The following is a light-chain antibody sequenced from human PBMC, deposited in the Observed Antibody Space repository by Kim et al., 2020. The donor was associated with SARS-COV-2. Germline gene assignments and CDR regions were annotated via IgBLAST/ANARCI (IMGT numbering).Light chain of an antibody. J-gene: IGLJ3*02. Sequence: SYELTQPPSVSVSPGQTASITCSGDYLGDKFVSWYQKKTGQSPVLVIYADSKRPSGIPERISASNSVNTSTLTISGTQTMDEADYYCQAWDSYILVFGGG. V-gene: IGLV3-1*01. CDR3: QAWDSYILV. CDR2: ADS. CDR1: YLGDKF.